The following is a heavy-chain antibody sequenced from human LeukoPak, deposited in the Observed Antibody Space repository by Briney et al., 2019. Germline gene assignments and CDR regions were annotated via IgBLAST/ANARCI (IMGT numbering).Heavy chain of an antibody. D-gene: IGHD1-26*01. CDR2: IYYSGST. J-gene: IGHJ6*03. CDR1: GGSISSHY. V-gene: IGHV4-59*11. Sequence: PSETLSLTCTVSGGSISSHYRSWIRQPPGKGLVWIGYIYYSGSTNYNPSLKSRVTISVDTSKNQFSLKLSSVTAADTAVYYCARAPWDSMSSGSYYDDYYYMDVWGKGTTVTVSS. CDR3: ARAPWDSMSSGSYYDDYYYMDV.